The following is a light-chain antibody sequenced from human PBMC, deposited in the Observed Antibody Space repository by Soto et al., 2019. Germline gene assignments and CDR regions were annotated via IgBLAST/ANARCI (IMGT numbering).Light chain of an antibody. V-gene: IGKV3-15*01. J-gene: IGKJ5*01. CDR3: QQRSNWPPSIT. Sequence: EIGMTQSPATLSVSPGERATLSCRASQSVSRNLAWYQQRPGQAPRLLISGASTRATGIAARFSGSGSGREFTLTISSLQSEDFAVYYCQQRSNWPPSITFGQGTRLEIK. CDR2: GAS. CDR1: QSVSRN.